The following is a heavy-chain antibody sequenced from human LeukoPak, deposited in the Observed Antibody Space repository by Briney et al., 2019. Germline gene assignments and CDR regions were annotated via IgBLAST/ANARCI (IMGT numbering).Heavy chain of an antibody. CDR3: AKTVGSSYGDYFADY. Sequence: GGSLRLSCAASGFTFSSYAMSWVRQSPGKRLEWVSAIRGSGGSTYYADSVKGRFTISRENSNNTLYLQMNSLRAEDTAVYYCAKTVGSSYGDYFADYWGQGTLVTVSS. CDR1: GFTFSSYA. CDR2: IRGSGGST. V-gene: IGHV3-23*01. D-gene: IGHD4-17*01. J-gene: IGHJ4*02.